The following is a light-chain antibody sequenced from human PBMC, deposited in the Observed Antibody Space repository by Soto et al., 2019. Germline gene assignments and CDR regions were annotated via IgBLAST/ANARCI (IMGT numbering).Light chain of an antibody. CDR2: HDS. V-gene: IGKV3-11*01. CDR3: KHRSNRPPTIT. Sequence: EIVLTQSPASLSLSPGERATLSCRASQSVSSYLAWYQQKPGQAPRPLIYHDSKRATSIPASFSGSGYGTDFTLTISDLEPEDFADYNCKHRSNRPPTITFDQGTRLEIK. J-gene: IGKJ5*01. CDR1: QSVSSY.